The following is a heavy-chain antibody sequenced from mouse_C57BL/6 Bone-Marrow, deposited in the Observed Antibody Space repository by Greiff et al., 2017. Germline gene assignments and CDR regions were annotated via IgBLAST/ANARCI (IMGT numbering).Heavy chain of an antibody. CDR2: IDPENGDT. Sequence: EVKLQESGAELVRPGASVKLSCTASGFNIKDDYMHWVKQRPEQGLEWIGWIDPENGDTEYASKFQGKATITADTSSHTAYLPLSSLTSEDTAVYYCTTVVHYWGQGTTLTVSS. CDR3: TTVVHY. CDR1: GFNIKDDY. D-gene: IGHD1-1*01. V-gene: IGHV14-4*01. J-gene: IGHJ2*01.